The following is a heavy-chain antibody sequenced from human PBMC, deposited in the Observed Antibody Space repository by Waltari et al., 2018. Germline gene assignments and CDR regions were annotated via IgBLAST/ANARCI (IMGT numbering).Heavy chain of an antibody. V-gene: IGHV7-4-1*02. D-gene: IGHD2-2*01. CDR1: GYIFTESA. Sequence: QVQLVQSGSELKKPGASVKVSCKASGYIFTESAINWVRQAPGQGLELMGWINTNTGNPTYVQGFSGRFVFSLDTSVSTAYLQINRLKAEDTAVYYCTREVVPAATIVVNWFDPWGQGTLVTVSS. CDR2: INTNTGNP. CDR3: TREVVPAATIVVNWFDP. J-gene: IGHJ5*02.